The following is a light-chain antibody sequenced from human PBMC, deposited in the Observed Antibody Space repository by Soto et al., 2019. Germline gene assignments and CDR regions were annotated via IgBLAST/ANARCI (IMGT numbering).Light chain of an antibody. V-gene: IGKV1-5*03. J-gene: IGKJ1*01. Sequence: DIQMTQSPSTLSASVGDRVTITCRASQSISSWLAWYQQKPGKAPKLLIYKAYSLESGVQSRFSGSGSGTEFTLTIRSLQPDDFAGYYCKQYNSFPWTFGQGTKVDIK. CDR1: QSISSW. CDR2: KAY. CDR3: KQYNSFPWT.